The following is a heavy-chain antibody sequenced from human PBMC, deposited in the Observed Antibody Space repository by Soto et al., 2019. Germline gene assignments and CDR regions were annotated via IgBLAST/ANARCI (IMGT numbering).Heavy chain of an antibody. Sequence: ESGGGLVKPGGSLRLSCAASGFSFSNAWMNWVRQAPGKGLEWVGRIKRKIDGEKTDYAAPVKGRFTISRDDSKNTLSLQVNSLKADDTAVYYCTTGSVEGVWGQGTTVTVSS. CDR1: GFSFSNAW. J-gene: IGHJ6*02. CDR2: IKRKIDGEKT. CDR3: TTGSVEGV. V-gene: IGHV3-15*07.